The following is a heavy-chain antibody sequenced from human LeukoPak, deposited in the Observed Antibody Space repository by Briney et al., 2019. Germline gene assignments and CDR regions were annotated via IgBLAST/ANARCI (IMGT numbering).Heavy chain of an antibody. V-gene: IGHV3-48*02. CDR3: ARERVTTVVLDAFDM. CDR2: ISSSSSAV. J-gene: IGHJ3*02. CDR1: GFTFSNYN. D-gene: IGHD4-23*01. Sequence: GGSLRLSCAASGFTFSNYNMNWVRQAPGKGLEWVSYISSSSSAVYYADSVKGRLTISRDNGKNSLFLQMNSLRDEDTAVYYCARERVTTVVLDAFDMWGQGTMVTVSS.